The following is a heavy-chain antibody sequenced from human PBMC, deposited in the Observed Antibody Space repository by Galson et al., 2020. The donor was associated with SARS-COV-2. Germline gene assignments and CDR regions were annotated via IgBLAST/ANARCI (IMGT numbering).Heavy chain of an antibody. CDR2: IYYSGST. CDR3: ARWFGEFPSPWYHAFDI. J-gene: IGHJ3*02. V-gene: IGHV4-61*01. Sequence: SQTLSLTCTVSGGSVSSGSYYWSWIRQPPGKGLEWIGYIYYSGSTNYNPSLTSRVTISVDTSKNQFSLKLSSVTAADTAVYYCARWFGEFPSPWYHAFDIWGQGTMVTVSS. CDR1: GGSVSSGSYY. D-gene: IGHD3-10*01.